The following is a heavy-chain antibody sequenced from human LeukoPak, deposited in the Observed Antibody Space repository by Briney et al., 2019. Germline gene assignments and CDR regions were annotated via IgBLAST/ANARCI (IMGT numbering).Heavy chain of an antibody. CDR1: GFTFDDYA. CDR3: AKDKDSSSRQMIPYYFDY. V-gene: IGHV3-9*01. J-gene: IGHJ4*02. Sequence: PGGSLRLSCAASGFTFDDYAMHWVRQAPGKGLEWVSGISWNSGSIGYADSVKGRFTISRDNAKNSLYLQMNSLRAEDTALYYCAKDKDSSSRQMIPYYFDYWGQGTLVTVSS. D-gene: IGHD6-13*01. CDR2: ISWNSGSI.